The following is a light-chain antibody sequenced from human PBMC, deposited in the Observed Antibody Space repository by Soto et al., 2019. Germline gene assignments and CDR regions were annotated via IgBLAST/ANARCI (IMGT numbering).Light chain of an antibody. CDR3: HQYYSTPPA. CDR2: WAS. CDR1: QSVLYSSNNKNY. V-gene: IGKV4-1*01. Sequence: DIVMTQSPDSLAVSLGERATINCKSSQSVLYSSNNKNYLAWYQQRPGQPPKLLTHWASTRESGVPDRFSGSGSGTDFTLTISSLQAEDVAVYYCHQYYSTPPAFGQGTKVEIK. J-gene: IGKJ1*01.